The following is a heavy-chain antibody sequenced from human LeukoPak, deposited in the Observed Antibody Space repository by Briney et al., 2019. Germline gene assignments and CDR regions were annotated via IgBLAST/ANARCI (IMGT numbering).Heavy chain of an antibody. CDR1: GFNFDDYA. CDR2: ISWNSGSI. D-gene: IGHD2-2*01. Sequence: GGSLRLSCAASGFNFDDYAMHWVRQAPGKGLEWVSGISWNSGSIAYADSVKGRFTIPRDNAKNSLYLQMNSLRAEDMALYYCAKATAPRYCSYINCYLHEPLDYWGQGTLVTVSS. CDR3: AKATAPRYCSYINCYLHEPLDY. J-gene: IGHJ4*02. V-gene: IGHV3-9*03.